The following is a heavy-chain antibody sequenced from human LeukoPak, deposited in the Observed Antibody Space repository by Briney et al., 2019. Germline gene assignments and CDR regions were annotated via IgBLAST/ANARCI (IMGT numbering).Heavy chain of an antibody. CDR3: AFELPPNRFDP. V-gene: IGHV3-23*01. J-gene: IGHJ5*02. CDR2: ISGSGDTT. D-gene: IGHD3-10*01. Sequence: PSGGSLRLSCAASGFTFSNHARTWVRQAPGKGPEWVSAISGSGDTTYYLDSVKGRFTISRDNSKNTLYLQMHSLRAEDTALYYCAFELPPNRFDPWGQGTLVTVSS. CDR1: GFTFSNHA.